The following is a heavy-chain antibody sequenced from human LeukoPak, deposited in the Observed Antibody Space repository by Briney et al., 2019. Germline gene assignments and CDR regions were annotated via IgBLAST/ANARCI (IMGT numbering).Heavy chain of an antibody. CDR2: IYYSGST. V-gene: IGHV4-59*08. CDR3: ARHASRYDSSGYYYFDY. J-gene: IGHJ4*02. Sequence: PSETLSLTCTVSGGSISSSDWSWIRQAPGKGLEWIGYIYYSGSTSYNPSLKSRVTISVDTSKNQFSLELTSVTAADTAVYYCARHASRYDSSGYYYFDYWGQGTLVTVSS. D-gene: IGHD3-22*01. CDR1: GGSISSSD.